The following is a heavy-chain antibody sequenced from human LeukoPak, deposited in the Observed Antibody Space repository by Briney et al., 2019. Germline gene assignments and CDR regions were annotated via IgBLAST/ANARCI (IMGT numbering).Heavy chain of an antibody. Sequence: ASVKVSCKASGYTFTGYYMHWARQAPGQGLEWMGWINPNSGGTNYAQKFQGRVTMTRDTSISTAYMELSRLRSDDTAVYYCARDTPRPVPRGFEYWGQGTLVTVSS. CDR2: INPNSGGT. V-gene: IGHV1-2*02. J-gene: IGHJ4*02. CDR3: ARDTPRPVPRGFEY. CDR1: GYTFTGYY.